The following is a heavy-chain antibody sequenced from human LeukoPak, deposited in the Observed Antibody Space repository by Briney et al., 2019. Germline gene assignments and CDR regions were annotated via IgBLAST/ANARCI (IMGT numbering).Heavy chain of an antibody. Sequence: GGSLRLSCAASGFTFDDYAMHWVRQAPGKGLEWVSGISWNSGSIGYADSVKGRFTISRDNAKNSLYLQMNSLRAEDTAVYYCARSDHCSGGTCIPPYWGQGTPVTVSS. CDR3: ARSDHCSGGTCIPPY. J-gene: IGHJ4*02. CDR2: ISWNSGSI. CDR1: GFTFDDYA. V-gene: IGHV3-9*01. D-gene: IGHD2-15*01.